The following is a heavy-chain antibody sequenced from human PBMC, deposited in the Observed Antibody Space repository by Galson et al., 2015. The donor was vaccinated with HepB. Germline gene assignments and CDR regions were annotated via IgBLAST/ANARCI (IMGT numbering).Heavy chain of an antibody. V-gene: IGHV3-23*01. J-gene: IGHJ4*02. CDR3: AKSLLGYCSGGSCYSLDY. CDR2: ISGSGGST. CDR1: GFTFSSYA. Sequence: SLRLSCAASGFTFSSYAMSWVRQAPGKGLEWVSAISGSGGSTYYADSVKGRFTISRDNSKNTLYLQMNSLRAEDTAVYYCAKSLLGYCSGGSCYSLDYWGQGTLVTVSS. D-gene: IGHD2-15*01.